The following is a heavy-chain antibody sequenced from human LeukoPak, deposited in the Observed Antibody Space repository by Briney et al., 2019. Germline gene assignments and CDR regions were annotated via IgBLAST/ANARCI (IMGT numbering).Heavy chain of an antibody. D-gene: IGHD2/OR15-2a*01. J-gene: IGHJ1*01. CDR3: ARDGDSEFFQH. Sequence: PSETLSLTCTVSGGSINSGDYYWRWIRQPPGKGLEWIGDIYYSGSTSYNPSLKSRVTISVDTSKNQFSLKVTSVTAADTAVYYCARDGDSEFFQHWGQGTLVTVSS. CDR2: IYYSGST. CDR1: GGSINSGDYY. V-gene: IGHV4-31*03.